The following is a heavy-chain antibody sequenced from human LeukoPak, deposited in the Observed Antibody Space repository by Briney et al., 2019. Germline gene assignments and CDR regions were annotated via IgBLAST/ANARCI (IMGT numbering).Heavy chain of an antibody. CDR2: IWYDGSNK. CDR3: ATLGYCSSTSCYGDY. Sequence: GRSLRLSCAASGFTFSSYGMHWVRQAPGKGLEWVAVIWYDGSNKYYADSVKGRFTISRDNSKNTLYLQMNSLRAEDTAVYYCATLGYCSSTSCYGDYWGQGTLVTVSS. J-gene: IGHJ4*02. CDR1: GFTFSSYG. V-gene: IGHV3-33*01. D-gene: IGHD2-2*01.